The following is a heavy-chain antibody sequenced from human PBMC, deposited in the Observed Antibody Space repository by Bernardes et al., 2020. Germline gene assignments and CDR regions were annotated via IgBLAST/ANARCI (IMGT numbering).Heavy chain of an antibody. CDR2: ISSSSRTL. J-gene: IGHJ5*02. CDR3: ARGAHKYQLLHPCDP. V-gene: IGHV3-48*02. Sequence: GGSLRLSCAASGFTFSSYSMNWVRQAPGKGLEWVSYISSSSRTLYYADSVKGRFTISRDNAKNSLYLQMNSLRDEDTAVYYCARGAHKYQLLHPCDPWGQGTLVTGSS. D-gene: IGHD2-2*01. CDR1: GFTFSSYS.